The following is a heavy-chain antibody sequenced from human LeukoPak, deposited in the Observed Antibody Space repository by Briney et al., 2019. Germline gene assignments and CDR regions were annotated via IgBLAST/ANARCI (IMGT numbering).Heavy chain of an antibody. CDR1: GGSFSGYY. V-gene: IGHV4-34*01. J-gene: IGHJ4*02. CDR2: INHSGST. Sequence: SETLSLTCAVYGGSFSGYYWSWIRQPPGKGLEWIGEINHSGSTNYNPSLKSRVTISVDTSKNQFSLKLSSVTAADTAVYYCATGQNNDYWGQGTLVTVSS. CDR3: ATGQNNDY.